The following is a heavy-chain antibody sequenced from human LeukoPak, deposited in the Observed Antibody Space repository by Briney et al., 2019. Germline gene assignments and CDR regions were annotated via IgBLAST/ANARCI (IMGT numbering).Heavy chain of an antibody. CDR1: VGTFSSYA. CDR3: ARVGWELLLSLAFDI. CDR2: IIPIFGTA. J-gene: IGHJ3*02. V-gene: IGHV1-69*13. D-gene: IGHD1-26*01. Sequence: GASVKVSCKASVGTFSSYAISWVRQAPGQGLEWMGGIIPIFGTANYAQKFQGGVTITADESTSTAYMELSSLRSEDTAVYYCARVGWELLLSLAFDIWGQGTMVTVSS.